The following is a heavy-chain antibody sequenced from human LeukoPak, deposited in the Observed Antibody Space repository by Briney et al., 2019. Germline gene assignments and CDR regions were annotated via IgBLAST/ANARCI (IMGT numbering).Heavy chain of an antibody. Sequence: PGGSLRLSCAASGFTVSSKYMSWVRQAPGKGLEWVSVIYSGGSTYYADSVKGRFTISRDNSKNTLYLQMNSLRAEDTAVYYWARDSGGTDFDYWGQGTLVTVSS. D-gene: IGHD2-15*01. CDR3: ARDSGGTDFDY. CDR1: GFTVSSKY. CDR2: IYSGGST. V-gene: IGHV3-53*01. J-gene: IGHJ4*02.